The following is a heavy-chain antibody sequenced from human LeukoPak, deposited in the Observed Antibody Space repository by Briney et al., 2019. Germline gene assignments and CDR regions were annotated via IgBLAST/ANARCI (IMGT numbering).Heavy chain of an antibody. J-gene: IGHJ5*02. Sequence: PSETLSLTCTVSGGSISSSSYYCGWIRQPPGKGLEWIGSIYYSGSTYYNPSLKSRVTISVDTSKNQFSLKLSSVTAADTAVYYCARYYYGSGSYYEYNWFDPWGQGTLVTVSS. D-gene: IGHD3-10*01. V-gene: IGHV4-39*01. CDR2: IYYSGST. CDR1: GGSISSSSYY. CDR3: ARYYYGSGSYYEYNWFDP.